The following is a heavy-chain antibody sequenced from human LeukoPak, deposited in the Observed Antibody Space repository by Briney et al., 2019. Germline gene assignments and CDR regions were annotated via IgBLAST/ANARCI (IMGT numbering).Heavy chain of an antibody. CDR3: FAGYSSGWYLEKFDY. V-gene: IGHV1-2*02. Sequence: GASVKVSCKASGYTFTGYYMHWVRQAPGQGLEWMGWINPNSGGTNYAQKFQGRVTMTRDTSISTAYMELSRPRSDDTAVYYCFAGYSSGWYLEKFDYWGQGTLVTVSS. J-gene: IGHJ4*02. CDR1: GYTFTGYY. CDR2: INPNSGGT. D-gene: IGHD6-19*01.